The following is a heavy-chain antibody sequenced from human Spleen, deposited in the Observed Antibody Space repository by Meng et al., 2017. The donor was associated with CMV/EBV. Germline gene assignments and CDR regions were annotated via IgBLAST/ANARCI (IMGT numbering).Heavy chain of an antibody. D-gene: IGHD3-3*01. V-gene: IGHV3-15*01. J-gene: IGHJ6*02. CDR1: GFTFSNAW. CDR3: AREQGFWSGYRPGMDV. Sequence: GGSLRLSCAASGFTFSNAWMSWVRQAPGKGLEWVGRIKSKTDGGTTDYAAPVKGRFTISRDNSKNTLYLQMNSLRAEDTAVYYCAREQGFWSGYRPGMDVWGQGTTVTVSS. CDR2: IKSKTDGGTT.